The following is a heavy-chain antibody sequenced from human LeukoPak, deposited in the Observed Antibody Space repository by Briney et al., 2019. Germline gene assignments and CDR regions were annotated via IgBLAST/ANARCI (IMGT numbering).Heavy chain of an antibody. Sequence: GGSLRLSCAASGFTFSSYWMHWVRQAPGKGLVWVSRINSDGSSTSYADSVKGRFTISRDNAKNTLYLQMNSLRAEDTAVYYCARRYNYDFRSGYYTGEKGGYMDVWGKGATVTVSS. D-gene: IGHD3-3*01. CDR3: ARRYNYDFRSGYYTGEKGGYMDV. CDR1: GFTFSSYW. J-gene: IGHJ6*03. CDR2: INSDGSST. V-gene: IGHV3-74*01.